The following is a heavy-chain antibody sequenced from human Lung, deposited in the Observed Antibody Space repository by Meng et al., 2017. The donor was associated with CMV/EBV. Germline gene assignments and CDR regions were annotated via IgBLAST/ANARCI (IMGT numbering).Heavy chain of an antibody. D-gene: IGHD5-18*01. CDR3: AREEAMVGYYTNWFDA. V-gene: IGHV3-23*01. CDR2: ISGSVGNT. J-gene: IGHJ5*02. CDR1: GFPFRSYA. Sequence: SXAASGFPFRSYAMSWVRQAPGKGLEWVSSISGSVGNTYYANSVNGRYTISRDNSGDTLSMQMSSLRAEDTAVHYCAREEAMVGYYTNWFDAWGQGXMVTVSS.